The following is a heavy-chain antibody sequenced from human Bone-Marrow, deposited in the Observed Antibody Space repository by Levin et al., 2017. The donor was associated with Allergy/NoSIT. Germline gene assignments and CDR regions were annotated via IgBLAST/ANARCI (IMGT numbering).Heavy chain of an antibody. CDR1: GGTFSDYS. V-gene: IGHV1-69*13. D-gene: IGHD2-2*01. CDR2: VIPTFGTA. Sequence: AASVKVSCKASGGTFSDYSISWVRQAPGQGLEWMGGVIPTFGTANYAQKFNGRVTITADEFTSTVYMELNSLRSEDTAVYYCARGLVVVPLPRPDYYYYYYMDVWGKGTTVTVSS. J-gene: IGHJ6*03. CDR3: ARGLVVVPLPRPDYYYYYYMDV.